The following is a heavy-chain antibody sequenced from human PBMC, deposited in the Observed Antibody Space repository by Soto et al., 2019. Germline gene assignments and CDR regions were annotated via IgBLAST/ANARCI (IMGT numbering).Heavy chain of an antibody. Sequence: QVQLQESGPGLVKPSETLSLTCIVSGGSISNYYWAWIRQPPGKGLEWIGYIYYSGSTNYNPSLTSRVTILLDTSKNRSALKLSSVTAADTAVYYCARGRESYKWNDVGYWGQGILVTVSS. V-gene: IGHV4-59*01. CDR2: IYYSGST. CDR3: ARGRESYKWNDVGY. CDR1: GGSISNYY. J-gene: IGHJ4*02. D-gene: IGHD1-1*01.